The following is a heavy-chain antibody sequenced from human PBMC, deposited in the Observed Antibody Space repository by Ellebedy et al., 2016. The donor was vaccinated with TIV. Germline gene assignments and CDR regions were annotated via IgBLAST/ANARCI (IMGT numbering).Heavy chain of an antibody. CDR1: GYTFTSYA. Sequence: ASVKVSXXASGYTFTSYALHWVRQAPGQRLEWMGWINAGIGHTEYSQKFQGRVTITRDTSASTAYMELSSLRSEDTAVYYCARPAYGEPYWYFDLWGRGTLVTVSS. CDR3: ARPAYGEPYWYFDL. J-gene: IGHJ2*01. D-gene: IGHD4-17*01. CDR2: INAGIGHT. V-gene: IGHV1-3*01.